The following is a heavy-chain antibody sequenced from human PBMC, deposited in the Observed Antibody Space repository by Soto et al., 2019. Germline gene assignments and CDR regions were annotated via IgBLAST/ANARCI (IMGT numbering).Heavy chain of an antibody. CDR1: GFTFSSYG. CDR3: AKHLWFGESVFDP. J-gene: IGHJ5*02. Sequence: EVQLLESGGRLVQPGGSLRLSCAGTGFTFSSYGMSWVRQAPGKGLEWVSTIRGSAGNANYADSVKGRFTISRDDSTNTVHLQMNSLRPDDTAVYYCAKHLWFGESVFDPWGQGTLVVVSS. D-gene: IGHD3-10*01. V-gene: IGHV3-23*01. CDR2: IRGSAGNA.